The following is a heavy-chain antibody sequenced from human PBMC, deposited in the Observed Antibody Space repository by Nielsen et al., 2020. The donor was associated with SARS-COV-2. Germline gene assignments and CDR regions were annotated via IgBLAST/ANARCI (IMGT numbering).Heavy chain of an antibody. CDR3: AWAGRDVAFDI. Sequence: GGSLRLSCKGSGYSFTSYWIGWVRQMPGKGLEGMGIIYPGDSDTRYSPSFQGQVTISADKSISTAYLQWSSLKASDTAMYYCAWAGRDVAFDIWGQGTMVTVSS. J-gene: IGHJ3*02. D-gene: IGHD6-19*01. CDR1: GYSFTSYW. V-gene: IGHV5-51*01. CDR2: IYPGDSDT.